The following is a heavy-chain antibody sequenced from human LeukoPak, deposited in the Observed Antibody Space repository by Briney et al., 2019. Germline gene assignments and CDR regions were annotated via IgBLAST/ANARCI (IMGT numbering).Heavy chain of an antibody. CDR3: ATSGDDYVWGSYRPFDC. V-gene: IGHV1-69*13. J-gene: IGHJ4*02. D-gene: IGHD3-16*02. Sequence: GASVKVSCKASGGTFSSYAISWVRQAPGQGLEWMGGIIPIFGTANYAQKFQGRVTITADESTSTAYVELSSLRSEDTAVYYCATSGDDYVWGSYRPFDCWGQGTLVTVSS. CDR2: IIPIFGTA. CDR1: GGTFSSYA.